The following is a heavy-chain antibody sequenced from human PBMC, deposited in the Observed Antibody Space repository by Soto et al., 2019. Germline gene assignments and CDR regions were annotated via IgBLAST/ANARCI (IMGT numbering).Heavy chain of an antibody. D-gene: IGHD6-19*01. CDR2: INSDGSST. V-gene: IGHV3-74*01. J-gene: IGHJ3*02. Sequence: PGGSLRLSCAASGFTFSSYWMHWVRQAPGKGLVWVSRINSDGSSTSYADSVKGRFTISRDNAKNTLYLQMNSLRAEDTAVYYCARVVGSSGWYAFDIWGQGTMVTVSS. CDR1: GFTFSSYW. CDR3: ARVVGSSGWYAFDI.